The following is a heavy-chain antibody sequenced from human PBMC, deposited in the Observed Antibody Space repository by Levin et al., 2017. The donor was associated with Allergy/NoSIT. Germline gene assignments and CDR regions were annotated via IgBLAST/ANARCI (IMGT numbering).Heavy chain of an antibody. CDR1: GFSFTTYG. Sequence: PTASVKVSCGTSGFSFTTYGFTWVRQAPGQGLDWVGWVSAYNGITIYAQKFQGRVTMTTDPSTKTAYMELRSLRSDDTAVYYCARDRDYARKADFDHWGQGTLVTVSS. V-gene: IGHV1-18*01. D-gene: IGHD3-16*01. J-gene: IGHJ4*02. CDR2: VSAYNGIT. CDR3: ARDRDYARKADFDH.